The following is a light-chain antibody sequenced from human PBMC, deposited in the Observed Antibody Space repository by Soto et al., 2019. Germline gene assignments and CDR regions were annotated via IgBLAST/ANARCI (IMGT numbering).Light chain of an antibody. CDR2: SAS. CDR1: QTVSRNS. CDR3: LQYATSRRT. Sequence: DIVLTQSPGTLSLSPGERATLSCRANQTVSRNSVAWYQQKPGQTPRLLIYSASNKATVIPDRFRGSGSGTDFTLTITRLEPEDFGVYYCLQYATSRRTFGQGTRVDIK. J-gene: IGKJ1*01. V-gene: IGKV3-20*01.